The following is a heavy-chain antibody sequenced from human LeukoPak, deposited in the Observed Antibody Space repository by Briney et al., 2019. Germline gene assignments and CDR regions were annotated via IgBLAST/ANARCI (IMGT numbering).Heavy chain of an antibody. V-gene: IGHV1-46*01. CDR1: GYTFTSYY. CDR2: ISPSGGST. D-gene: IGHD4-17*01. CDR3: ARAGDMTTVTTEGWFAFDI. Sequence: ASVKVSCKASGYTFTSYYMHWVRQAPGQGLEWMGIISPSGGSTSYAQKFQGRVTMTRDTSTSTVYMELSSLRSEDTAVYYCARAGDMTTVTTEGWFAFDIWGQGTMVTVSS. J-gene: IGHJ3*02.